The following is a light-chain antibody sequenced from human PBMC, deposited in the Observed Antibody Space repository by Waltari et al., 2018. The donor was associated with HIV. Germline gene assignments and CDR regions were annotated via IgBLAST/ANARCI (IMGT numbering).Light chain of an antibody. CDR2: GAS. CDR3: QQSYSSPLS. J-gene: IGKJ3*01. CDR1: QDISTY. V-gene: IGKV1-39*01. Sequence: DIQMTQSPSSLSASVGDRVSITCRASQDISTYLNWYQQKPGKSPKALIYGASTLQSGAPPRFSGSGSGTHFTLTISSLQPEDYATYYCQQSYSSPLSFGPGTKVDVK.